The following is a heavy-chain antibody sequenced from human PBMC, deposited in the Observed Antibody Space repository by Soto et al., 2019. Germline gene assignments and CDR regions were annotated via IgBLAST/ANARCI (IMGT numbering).Heavy chain of an antibody. D-gene: IGHD4-4*01. J-gene: IGHJ6*02. Sequence: QVKLVQSGAEVKKPGSSVRVSCQASGGTFTTYAFNWVRQAPGQGLEWMGGIIPMYNKPNYAPNFLGRVTISAAPSTSTAYMELTTLGSEDTAVYFCARGYSGGYYYAMDVWGQGTRVTVSS. CDR1: GGTFTTYA. CDR2: IIPMYNKP. CDR3: ARGYSGGYYYAMDV. V-gene: IGHV1-69*01.